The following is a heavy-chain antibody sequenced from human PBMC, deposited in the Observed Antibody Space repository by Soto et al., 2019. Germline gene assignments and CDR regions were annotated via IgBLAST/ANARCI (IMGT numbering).Heavy chain of an antibody. CDR3: ARKKDDYIWGSYRYQGSYYFHY. V-gene: IGHV1-18*01. Sequence: QVQLVQSGAEVKKPGASVKVSCKASGYTFTSYGISWVRQAPGQGLEWMGWISAYNGNTKYAQKLQGRVTMTTETSTSTAYRELRSLRSDDTAVYYCARKKDDYIWGSYRYQGSYYFHYWVQGSLVTVSS. J-gene: IGHJ4*02. D-gene: IGHD3-16*02. CDR1: GYTFTSYG. CDR2: ISAYNGNT.